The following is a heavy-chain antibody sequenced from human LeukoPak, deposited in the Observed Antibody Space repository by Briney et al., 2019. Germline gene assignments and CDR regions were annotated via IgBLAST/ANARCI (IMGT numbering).Heavy chain of an antibody. CDR3: ARGKAIFGVVVDAFDI. J-gene: IGHJ3*02. CDR2: INWNGGST. CDR1: GFTFDDYG. D-gene: IGHD3-3*01. V-gene: IGHV3-20*04. Sequence: GGSLRLSCAASGFTFDDYGMSWVRQAPGKGLEWVSGINWNGGSTGYADSVKGRFTISRANAKNSLYLQMNSLRAEDTALYYCARGKAIFGVVVDAFDIWGQGTMVTVSS.